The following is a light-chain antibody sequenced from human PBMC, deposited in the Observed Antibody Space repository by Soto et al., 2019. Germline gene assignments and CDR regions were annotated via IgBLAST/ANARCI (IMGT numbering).Light chain of an antibody. J-gene: IGKJ1*01. CDR2: GAL. Sequence: EIVLTQSPGTLSLSPGERATLSCRASQSVSSSYLAWYQQKPGQAPRLLIYGALSRATGIPDRFSGSGSGTDFTLTISSLEPEDFAVYYCQQYGSSPRTFGQGTKVDIK. CDR1: QSVSSSY. CDR3: QQYGSSPRT. V-gene: IGKV3-20*01.